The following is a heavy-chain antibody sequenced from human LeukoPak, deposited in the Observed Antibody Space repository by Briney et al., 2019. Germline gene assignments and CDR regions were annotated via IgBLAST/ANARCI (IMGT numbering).Heavy chain of an antibody. CDR1: GYTFTGYY. Sequence: GASVKVSCKASGYTFTGYYLHWVRQAPGQGLEWMGGIIPIFGTANYAQKFQGRVTITADESTSTAYMELSSLRSEDTAVYYCARLYYYDSSGYYQSYFDYWGQGTLVTVSS. V-gene: IGHV1-69*13. CDR2: IIPIFGTA. D-gene: IGHD3-22*01. J-gene: IGHJ4*02. CDR3: ARLYYYDSSGYYQSYFDY.